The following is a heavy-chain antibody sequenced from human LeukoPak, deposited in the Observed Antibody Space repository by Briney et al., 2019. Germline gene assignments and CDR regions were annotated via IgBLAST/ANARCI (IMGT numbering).Heavy chain of an antibody. J-gene: IGHJ5*02. CDR2: INHSGST. D-gene: IGHD2-2*03. Sequence: PSETLSLTCAVYGGSFSGYYWSWIRQPPGKGLEWIGEINHSGSTNYSPSLKSRVTISVDTSKNQFSLKLSSVTAADTAVYYCARAKTRPGYCSSTSCYPSGINWFGPWGQGTLVTVSS. CDR1: GGSFSGYY. V-gene: IGHV4-34*01. CDR3: ARAKTRPGYCSSTSCYPSGINWFGP.